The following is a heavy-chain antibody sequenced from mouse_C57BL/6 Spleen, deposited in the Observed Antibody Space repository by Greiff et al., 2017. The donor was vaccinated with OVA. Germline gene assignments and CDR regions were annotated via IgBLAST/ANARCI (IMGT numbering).Heavy chain of an antibody. Sequence: DVKLQESGGGLVQPGGSMKLSCVASGFTFSNYWMNWVRQSPEKGLEWVAQIRLKSDNYATHYAESVKGRFTISRDDSKSSVYLQMNNLRAEDTGIYYCTSITTVVATEFDYWGQGTTLTVSS. CDR3: TSITTVVATEFDY. CDR1: GFTFSNYW. J-gene: IGHJ2*01. CDR2: IRLKSDNYAT. V-gene: IGHV6-3*01. D-gene: IGHD1-1*01.